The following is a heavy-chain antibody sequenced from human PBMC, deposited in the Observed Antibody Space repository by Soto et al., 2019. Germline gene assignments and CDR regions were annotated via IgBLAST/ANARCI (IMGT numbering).Heavy chain of an antibody. D-gene: IGHD1-1*01. CDR3: ARVERGTATTVVDAFNI. V-gene: IGHV4-34*01. CDR1: GGFVTSGSYY. Sequence: QVQLQQWGAGLLKPSETLSLTCAVYGGFVTSGSYYWSWIRQPPGKGLEWIGEMSHSGGTHFNPPLKSRVTISVDTSKNHFTLKMSSVTAADTALYYCARVERGTATTVVDAFNIWGPGTMVTVSS. J-gene: IGHJ3*02. CDR2: MSHSGGT.